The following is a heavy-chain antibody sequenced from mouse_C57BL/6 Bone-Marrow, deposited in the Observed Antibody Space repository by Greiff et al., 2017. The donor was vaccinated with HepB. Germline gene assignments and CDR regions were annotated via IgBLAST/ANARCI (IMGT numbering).Heavy chain of an antibody. Sequence: QVQLQQSGAELVKPGASVKMSCKASGYTFTSYWITWVKQRPGQGLEWIGDIYPGSGSTNYNEKFKSKATLTVDTSSSTAYMQLSSRTSEDSAVYYCAIYDGYYEDYWGQGTTLTVSS. J-gene: IGHJ2*01. CDR2: IYPGSGST. V-gene: IGHV1-55*01. CDR3: AIYDGYYEDY. CDR1: GYTFTSYW. D-gene: IGHD2-3*01.